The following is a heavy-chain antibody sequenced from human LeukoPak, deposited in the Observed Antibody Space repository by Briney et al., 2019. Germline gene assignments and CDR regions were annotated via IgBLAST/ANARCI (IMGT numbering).Heavy chain of an antibody. CDR1: GDSVNSGIYY. CDR3: ARARGTAYFGSGTYHLDY. CDR2: IYYTGST. V-gene: IGHV4-61*01. J-gene: IGHJ4*02. Sequence: SETLSLTCNVSGDSVNSGIYYWSWIRQPTGQGLEWIGYIYYTGSTTYNPSLKSRVTISVDTSKNQFSLKLSSVTAADTAVYYCARARGTAYFGSGTYHLDYWGQGALVTVSS. D-gene: IGHD3-10*01.